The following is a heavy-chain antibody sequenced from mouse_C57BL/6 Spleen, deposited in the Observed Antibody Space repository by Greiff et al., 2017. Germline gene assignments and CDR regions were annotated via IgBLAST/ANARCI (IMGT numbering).Heavy chain of an antibody. CDR3: AWGCGSVYLYFDV. J-gene: IGHJ1*03. Sequence: VQLQQSGAELVKPGASVKLSCTASGFNFTDYYMHWVKQRTEQGLEWIGRIDPEVGETNYATKFQGKATITADTSSNTAYLQLSSLTSEDTAVYYCAWGCGSVYLYFDVWGTGTTVTVSS. D-gene: IGHD1-1*01. CDR2: IDPEVGET. V-gene: IGHV14-2*01. CDR1: GFNFTDYY.